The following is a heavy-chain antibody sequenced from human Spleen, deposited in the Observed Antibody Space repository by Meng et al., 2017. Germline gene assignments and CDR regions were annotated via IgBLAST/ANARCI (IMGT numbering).Heavy chain of an antibody. CDR1: GGSISSGGYY. V-gene: IGHV4-31*01. J-gene: IGHJ4*02. CDR3: ARLTVTYFDY. D-gene: IGHD4-17*01. Sequence: GPGMLSPSQTLSLTVTFFGGSISSGGYYWSWIRQHPGKGLEWIGYIYYSGSTYYNPSLKSLVTISVDTSKNQFSLKLSSVTAADTAVYYCARLTVTYFDYWGQGTLVTVSS. CDR2: IYYSGST.